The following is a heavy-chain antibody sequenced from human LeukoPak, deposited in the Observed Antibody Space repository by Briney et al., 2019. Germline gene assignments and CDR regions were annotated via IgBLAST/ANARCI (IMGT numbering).Heavy chain of an antibody. Sequence: SETLSLTCAVYGGSFSGYYWSWIRQPPGKGLEWIGEINHSGSTNYNPSLKSRVTISVDTSKNQFSLKLSSVTAADTAVYYCARANTAAAGKVYFDYWGQGTLVTVSS. D-gene: IGHD6-13*01. CDR2: INHSGST. CDR1: GGSFSGYY. V-gene: IGHV4-34*01. J-gene: IGHJ4*02. CDR3: ARANTAAAGKVYFDY.